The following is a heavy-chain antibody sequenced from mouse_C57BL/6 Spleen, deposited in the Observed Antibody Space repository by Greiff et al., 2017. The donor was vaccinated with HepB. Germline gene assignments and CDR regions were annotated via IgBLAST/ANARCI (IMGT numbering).Heavy chain of an antibody. CDR1: GYTFTSYW. CDR2: IDPSDSYT. V-gene: IGHV1-50*01. J-gene: IGHJ4*01. CDR3: ARIRQLDAMDY. Sequence: QVQLQQSGAELVKPGASVKLSCKASGYTFTSYWMQWVKQRPGQGLEWIGEIDPSDSYTNYNQKFKGKATLTVDTSSSTAYMQLSSLTSEDSAVYYCARIRQLDAMDYWGQGTSVTVSS. D-gene: IGHD4-1*02.